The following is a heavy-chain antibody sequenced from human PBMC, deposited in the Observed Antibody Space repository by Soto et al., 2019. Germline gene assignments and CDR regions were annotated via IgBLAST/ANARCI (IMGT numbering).Heavy chain of an antibody. J-gene: IGHJ4*02. Sequence: PGGSLRLSCAASGFTFSSYAMSWIRQATGKGLEWVSAISGSGGSTYYADSVKGRFTISRDNSKNTLYLQMNSLRAEDTAVYYCAKLTYCSSTSCYLFDYWGQGTLVTVSS. CDR2: ISGSGGST. V-gene: IGHV3-23*01. CDR3: AKLTYCSSTSCYLFDY. CDR1: GFTFSSYA. D-gene: IGHD2-2*01.